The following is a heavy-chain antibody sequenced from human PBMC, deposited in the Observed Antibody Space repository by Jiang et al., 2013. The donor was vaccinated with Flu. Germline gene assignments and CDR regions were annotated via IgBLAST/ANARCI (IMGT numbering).Heavy chain of an antibody. CDR2: LDPRNGRT. Sequence: EVKKPGASVKVSCKASGYSFSNYCIHWVRQAPGQGLEWMGVLDPRNGRTTFAQRFQGRVTLTGDTSTSTFYMQINSLRSEDTAVFYCARDPGGPYENYARRLDHWGQGTLVTVSS. V-gene: IGHV1-46*01. CDR1: GYSFSNYC. J-gene: IGHJ4*02. CDR3: ARDPGGPYENYARRLDH. D-gene: IGHD1-7*01.